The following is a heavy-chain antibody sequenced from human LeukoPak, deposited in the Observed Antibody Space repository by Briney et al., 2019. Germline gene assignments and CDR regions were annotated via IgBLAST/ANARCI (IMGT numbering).Heavy chain of an antibody. D-gene: IGHD3-3*02. J-gene: IGHJ6*03. Sequence: SETLSLTCAVSGGSFSGYYWSWIRQPPGKGLEWIGEINHSGRTNYNPSLKSRVTISVDTSKNQFSLKLSSVTAADTAVYYCASMVRIFGVVKHQKHKYYMDVWGKGTTVTVSS. CDR1: GGSFSGYY. V-gene: IGHV4-34*01. CDR2: INHSGRT. CDR3: ASMVRIFGVVKHQKHKYYMDV.